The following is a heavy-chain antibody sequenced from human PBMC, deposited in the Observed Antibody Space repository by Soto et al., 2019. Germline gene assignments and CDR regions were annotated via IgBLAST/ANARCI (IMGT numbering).Heavy chain of an antibody. CDR3: ARQRVHYAFWSGQDY. J-gene: IGHJ4*02. D-gene: IGHD3-3*01. V-gene: IGHV2-5*01. CDR2: IYWNDDK. Sequence: GSGPTLANPTQTLTLTCTFSGCSRSTSGVGVGWIRRPPRKALEGLALIYWNDDKHYSPSLKSRLTITKDTSKNQAVITMTNMDPVDTATYYCARQRVHYAFWSGQDYWGQGTLVTVSS. CDR1: GCSRSTSGVG.